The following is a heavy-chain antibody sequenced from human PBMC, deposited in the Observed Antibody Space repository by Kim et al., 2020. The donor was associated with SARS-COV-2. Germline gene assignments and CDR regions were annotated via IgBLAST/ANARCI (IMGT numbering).Heavy chain of an antibody. J-gene: IGHJ6*02. CDR2: ISGDGGST. Sequence: GGSLRLSCAASGFTFDDYAMHWVRQAPGKGLEWVSLISGDGGSTYYADSVKGRFTISRDNSKNSLYLQMNSLRTEDTALYYCAKDIRQNYDFWSGYGRWSYYNYYYYGMDVWGQGTTVTVSS. CDR1: GFTFDDYA. D-gene: IGHD3-3*01. V-gene: IGHV3-43*02. CDR3: AKDIRQNYDFWSGYGRWSYYNYYYYGMDV.